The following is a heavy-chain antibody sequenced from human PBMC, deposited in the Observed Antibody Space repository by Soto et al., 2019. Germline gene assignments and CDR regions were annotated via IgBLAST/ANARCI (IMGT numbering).Heavy chain of an antibody. D-gene: IGHD3-10*01. CDR2: TWYDGSNK. V-gene: IGHV3-33*01. CDR3: ARDRQYGSGYGMDV. CDR1: GFTFSSYG. Sequence: QVQLVESGGGVVQPGRSLRLSCAASGFTFSSYGMHWVRQAPGKGLEWVAVTWYDGSNKYYADSVKGRFTISRDNSKTTLYLQMNSLRAEDTAVYYCARDRQYGSGYGMDVWGQGTTVTVSS. J-gene: IGHJ6*02.